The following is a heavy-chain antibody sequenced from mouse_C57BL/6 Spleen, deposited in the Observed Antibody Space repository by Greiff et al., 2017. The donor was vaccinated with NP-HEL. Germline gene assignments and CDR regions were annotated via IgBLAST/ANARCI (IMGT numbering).Heavy chain of an antibody. CDR1: GYTFTDYE. D-gene: IGHD2-5*01. V-gene: IGHV1-15*01. CDR3: TRGYSNWAWFAY. J-gene: IGHJ3*01. CDR2: IDPETGGT. Sequence: VQLQQSGAELVRPGASVTLSCKASGYTFTDYEMHWVKQTPVHGLEWIGAIDPETGGTAYNQKFKGKAILTADKSSSTAYMELRSLTSEDSAVYCCTRGYSNWAWFAYWGQGTLVTVSA.